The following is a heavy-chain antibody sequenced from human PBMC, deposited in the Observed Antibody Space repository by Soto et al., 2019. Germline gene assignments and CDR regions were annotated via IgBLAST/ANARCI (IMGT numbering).Heavy chain of an antibody. D-gene: IGHD3-22*01. J-gene: IGHJ4*02. V-gene: IGHV3-73*02. CDR1: GFTFSDSA. CDR3: TRRSEYDSGGYYYAYDY. CDR2: ISSKANNFAT. Sequence: EVQVVESGGGLVQPGGSLTLSCAASGFTFSDSAMHWVRQASGKGLEWLGRISSKANNFATAYAASVKGRFTISRDDAKNTVYLQMNSLNSEDTAVYYCTRRSEYDSGGYYYAYDYWGQGTRVTVSS.